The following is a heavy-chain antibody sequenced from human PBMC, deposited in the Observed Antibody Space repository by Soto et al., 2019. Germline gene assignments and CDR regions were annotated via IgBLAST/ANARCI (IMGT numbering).Heavy chain of an antibody. V-gene: IGHV1-2*02. CDR1: GYTFTGYY. J-gene: IGHJ4*02. CDR3: AKAYSCGGDCYTSPYFDY. CDR2: INPNSGGT. D-gene: IGHD2-21*02. Sequence: ASVKVSCKASGYTFTGYYMHWVRQAPGQGLEWMGWINPNSGGTNYAQKFQGRVTMTRDTSISTAYMELSRLRSDDTAVYYCAKAYSCGGDCYTSPYFDYWGQGALVTVSS.